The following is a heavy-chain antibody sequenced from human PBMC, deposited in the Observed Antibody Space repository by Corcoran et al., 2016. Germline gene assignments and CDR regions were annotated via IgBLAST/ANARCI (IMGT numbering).Heavy chain of an antibody. Sequence: QVQLVQSGAEVKKPGASVKVSCKASGYTFTSYYMHWVRQAPGQGLEWMGIINPSGGSTSYAQKFQGRVTMTRDTSTSTVYMELSSLRSEDTAVYYCARDGSGWYEEGTYYYYGMDVWGQGTTVTVSS. J-gene: IGHJ6*02. CDR3: ARDGSGWYEEGTYYYYGMDV. CDR2: INPSGGST. CDR1: GYTFTSYY. V-gene: IGHV1-46*01. D-gene: IGHD6-13*01.